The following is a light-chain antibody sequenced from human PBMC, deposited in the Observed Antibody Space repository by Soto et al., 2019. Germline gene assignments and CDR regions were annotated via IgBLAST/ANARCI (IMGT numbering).Light chain of an antibody. CDR1: QSVSNK. Sequence: EIVMTQSPATLSVSPGERATLSCRASQSVSNKLAWYKHKPGQAPRLLIYDTSTRVAGIPARFTGSGSGTDFTLTISSLQSEDFAVYYCQQRSNWPLTFGGGTKVDIK. V-gene: IGKV3-15*01. CDR3: QQRSNWPLT. J-gene: IGKJ4*01. CDR2: DTS.